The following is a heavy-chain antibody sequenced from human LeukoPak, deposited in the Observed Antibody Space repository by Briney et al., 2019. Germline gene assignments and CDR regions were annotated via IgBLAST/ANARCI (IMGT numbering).Heavy chain of an antibody. D-gene: IGHD1-26*01. CDR2: INPRGGST. CDR3: ASLRVGGTNDAFDI. CDR1: VYTFTSYY. Sequence: ALVKVSCKASVYTFTSYYMHWVRQAPGQGLEWMGIINPRGGSTSYTQKFQGRVTMTRDMSASTVYMELSSLRSEDTAVYYCASLRVGGTNDAFDIWGQGTMVTVSS. V-gene: IGHV1-46*01. J-gene: IGHJ3*02.